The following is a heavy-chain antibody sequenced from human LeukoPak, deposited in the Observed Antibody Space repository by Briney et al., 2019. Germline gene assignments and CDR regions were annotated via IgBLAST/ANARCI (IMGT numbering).Heavy chain of an antibody. CDR3: AREAYSSGWYPPASVDY. D-gene: IGHD6-19*01. Sequence: GRSLRLSCAASGFTFSSYGMHWVRQAPGKGLEWVAVISYDGSNKYYADSVKGRFTISRDNSKNTLYLQMNSLRAEDTAVYYCAREAYSSGWYPPASVDYWGQGTLVTVSS. J-gene: IGHJ4*02. V-gene: IGHV3-30*03. CDR2: ISYDGSNK. CDR1: GFTFSSYG.